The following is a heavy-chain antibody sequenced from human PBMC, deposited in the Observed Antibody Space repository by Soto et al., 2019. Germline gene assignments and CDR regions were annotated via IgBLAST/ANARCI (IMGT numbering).Heavy chain of an antibody. V-gene: IGHV4-30-4*01. D-gene: IGHD3-3*01. J-gene: IGHJ4*02. CDR3: ARGNTYYDFWSGPV. Sequence: PSETLSLTCTVSGGSISSGDYYWSWIRQPPGKGLEWIGYIYYSGSTYYNPSLKSRVTISVDTSKNQFSLKLSSVTAADTAVYYCARGNTYYDFWSGPVWGQGTLVTASS. CDR2: IYYSGST. CDR1: GGSISSGDYY.